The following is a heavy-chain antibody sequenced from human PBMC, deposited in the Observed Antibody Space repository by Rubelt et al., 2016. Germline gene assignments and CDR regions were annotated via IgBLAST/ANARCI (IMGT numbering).Heavy chain of an antibody. Sequence: EVQLVESGGGLVKPGGSLRLSCAASEFTFSTYWMIWVRQAPGKGLECVSIIYNDGSTYYADSVKGRFTISRDNSKNTLYLQMNSLRAEDTAVYYCAKDLGYSGSYRFDYWGQGTLVTVSS. J-gene: IGHJ4*02. V-gene: IGHV3-23*03. CDR1: EFTFSTYW. CDR3: AKDLGYSGSYRFDY. CDR2: IYNDGST. D-gene: IGHD1-26*01.